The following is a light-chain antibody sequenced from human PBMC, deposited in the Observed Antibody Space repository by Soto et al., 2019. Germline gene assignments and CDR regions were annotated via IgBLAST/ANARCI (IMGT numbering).Light chain of an antibody. J-gene: IGLJ2*01. V-gene: IGLV1-44*01. CDR3: GTWDDSLGVVV. Sequence: QSVLTQPPSASGTPGQRVTISCSGSNSNIGTYTVNWFRQVPGTAPSLLIFSTHQRPSGVPDRFSGSKSDTSASLAISGLQSEDEADYYCGTWDDSLGVVVFGGGTQLTVL. CDR1: NSNIGTYT. CDR2: STH.